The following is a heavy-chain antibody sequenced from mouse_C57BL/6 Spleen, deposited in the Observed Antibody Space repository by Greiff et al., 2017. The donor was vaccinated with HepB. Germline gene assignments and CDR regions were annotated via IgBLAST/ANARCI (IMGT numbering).Heavy chain of an antibody. CDR2: IDPSDSET. Sequence: QVHVKQPGAELVRPGSSVKLSCKASGYTFTSYWMHWVKQRPIQGLEWIGNIDPSDSETHYNQKFKDKATLTVDKSSSTAYMQLSSLTSEDSAVYYCARNLITTVVAPYAMDYWGQGTSVTVSS. CDR1: GYTFTSYW. J-gene: IGHJ4*01. V-gene: IGHV1-52*01. D-gene: IGHD1-1*01. CDR3: ARNLITTVVAPYAMDY.